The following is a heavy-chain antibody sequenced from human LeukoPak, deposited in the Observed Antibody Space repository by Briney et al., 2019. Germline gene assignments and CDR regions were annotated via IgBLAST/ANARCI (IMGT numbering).Heavy chain of an antibody. J-gene: IGHJ3*02. Sequence: VASVKVSCKASGYTFTSYYRHWVRQPPGQGLEWMGIINPSGGSTSYAQTFQGRFTMIRDMSTSTVYMELSSLRTEDTAVYYCAHVRRGYCSSTSCYSAFDIWGQGTMVTVSS. CDR2: INPSGGST. V-gene: IGHV1-46*01. CDR3: AHVRRGYCSSTSCYSAFDI. CDR1: GYTFTSYY. D-gene: IGHD2-2*01.